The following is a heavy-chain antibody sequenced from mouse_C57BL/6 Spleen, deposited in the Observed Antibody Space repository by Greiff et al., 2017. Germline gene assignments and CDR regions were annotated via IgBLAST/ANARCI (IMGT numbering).Heavy chain of an antibody. D-gene: IGHD1-1*01. V-gene: IGHV5-4*01. CDR3: ARDRGVVGYFDV. Sequence: EVKLVESGGGLVKPGGSLKLSCAASGFTFSSYAMSWVRQTPEKRLEWVATISDGGSYTYYPDNVKGRFTISRDNAKNNLYLQMSHLKSEDTAMYYCARDRGVVGYFDVWGTGTTVTVSS. CDR1: GFTFSSYA. CDR2: ISDGGSYT. J-gene: IGHJ1*03.